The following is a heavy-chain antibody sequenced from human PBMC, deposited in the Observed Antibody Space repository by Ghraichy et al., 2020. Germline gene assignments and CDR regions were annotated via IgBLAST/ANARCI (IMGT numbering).Heavy chain of an antibody. CDR2: IYYSGST. D-gene: IGHD2-15*01. CDR1: GGSISTSRHY. V-gene: IGHV4-39*01. CDR3: ARHDYCSGGGCLRSYYSYGMDV. Sequence: SETLSLTCTVSGGSISTSRHYWGWIRQPPGKGLEWIGTIYYSGSTYYNPSLKSRVTISVDTAKNQFSLKLSAVTAADTAVYYCARHDYCSGGGCLRSYYSYGMDVWGQGTTVTVSS. J-gene: IGHJ6*02.